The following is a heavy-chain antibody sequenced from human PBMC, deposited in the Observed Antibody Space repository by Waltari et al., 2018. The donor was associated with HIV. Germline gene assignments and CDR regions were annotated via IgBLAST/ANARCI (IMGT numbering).Heavy chain of an antibody. J-gene: IGHJ6*02. CDR1: GYPFTGYY. D-gene: IGHD2-15*01. V-gene: IGHV1-2*02. CDR2: SNPNSGGT. CDR3: ARGGGRLLRDV. Sequence: HVQLVQSGAEVKKPGASVKVSCQASGYPFTGYYMPWGRLAPGQGREWMGGSNPNSGGTNYAQKFQGRGTRTRDTASITAYMELSRLGADDTAVYYCARGGGRLLRDVWGQGTTVTGSS.